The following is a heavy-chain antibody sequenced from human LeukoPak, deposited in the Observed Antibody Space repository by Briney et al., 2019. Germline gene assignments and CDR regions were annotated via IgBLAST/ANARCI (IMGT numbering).Heavy chain of an antibody. V-gene: IGHV1-69*05. J-gene: IGHJ4*02. CDR3: ARAIPNYDFWSGYDY. Sequence: GASVKVSCKASGGTFSSYAISWVRQAPGQGLEWMGGIIPIFGTANYAQKFQGRVTITTDESTSTAYMELSSLRSEDTAVYYCARAIPNYDFWSGYDYWGRGTLVTVSS. D-gene: IGHD3-3*01. CDR1: GGTFSSYA. CDR2: IIPIFGTA.